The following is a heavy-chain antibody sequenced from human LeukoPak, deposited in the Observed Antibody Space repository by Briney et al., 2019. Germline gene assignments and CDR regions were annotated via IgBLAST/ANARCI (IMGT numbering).Heavy chain of an antibody. Sequence: GGSLRLSCAVSGITLSNYGMSWVRQAPGKGLEWVSGISGSGGNTYYADSVKGRFTISRDNSKNTLYLQMNRLRAEDSAVYFCAKRGVVIRVILVGFHKEAYFFDSWRQGALVT. V-gene: IGHV3-23*01. CDR2: ISGSGGNT. CDR3: AKRGVVIRVILVGFHKEAYFFDS. J-gene: IGHJ4*02. CDR1: GITLSNYG. D-gene: IGHD3-22*01.